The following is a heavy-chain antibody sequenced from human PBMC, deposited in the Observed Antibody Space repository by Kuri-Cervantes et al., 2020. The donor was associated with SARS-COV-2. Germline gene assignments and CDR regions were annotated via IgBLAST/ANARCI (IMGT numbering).Heavy chain of an antibody. Sequence: GGSLRLTCAASGFTFSSYGMHWVRQAPGKGLEWVAVIWYDGSNKYYADSVKGRFTISRDNSKNTLYLQMNSLRAEDTAVYYCAKFWVYDFWSGYSSYFDYWGQGTLVTVSS. D-gene: IGHD3-3*01. CDR2: IWYDGSNK. V-gene: IGHV3-33*06. CDR1: GFTFSSYG. J-gene: IGHJ4*02. CDR3: AKFWVYDFWSGYSSYFDY.